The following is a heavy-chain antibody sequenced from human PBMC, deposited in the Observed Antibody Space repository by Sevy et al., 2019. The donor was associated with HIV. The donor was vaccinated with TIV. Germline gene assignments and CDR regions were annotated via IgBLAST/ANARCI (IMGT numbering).Heavy chain of an antibody. Sequence: SETLSHTCAVYGGSFSGYYWSWIRQPPGKGLEWIGEINHSGSTNYNPSLKSRVTISVDTYKNQFTPELSSVTAADTAVYYCARARLEREVYYYYGMDVWGQGTTVTVSS. CDR3: ARARLEREVYYYYGMDV. D-gene: IGHD1-1*01. V-gene: IGHV4-34*01. J-gene: IGHJ6*02. CDR1: GGSFSGYY. CDR2: INHSGST.